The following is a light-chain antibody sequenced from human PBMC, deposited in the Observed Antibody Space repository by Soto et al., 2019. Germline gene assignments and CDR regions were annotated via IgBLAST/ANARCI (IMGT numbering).Light chain of an antibody. Sequence: QSALTQPASVSGFPGQSITIPSTGTSNDIGGYNYVSWYQQFPGKAPKLIIHDVTNRPSGVSFRFSGSKSGNTASLTISGLQAEDEAGYHCSSYSSTSTRRLFGAGTKVTVL. J-gene: IGLJ1*01. V-gene: IGLV2-14*03. CDR2: DVT. CDR3: SSYSSTSTRRL. CDR1: SNDIGGYNY.